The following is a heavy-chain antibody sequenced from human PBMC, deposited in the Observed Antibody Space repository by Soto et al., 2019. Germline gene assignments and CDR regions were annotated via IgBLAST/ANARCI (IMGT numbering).Heavy chain of an antibody. CDR2: ISYDGSNK. CDR3: ARVGYCSSTSCYHGRDV. J-gene: IGHJ6*02. V-gene: IGHV3-30-3*01. CDR1: GFTFSSYA. Sequence: PGGSLRLSCAASGFTFSSYAMHWVRQAPGKGLEWVAVISYDGSNKYYADSVKGRFTISRDNSKNTLYLQMNSLRAEDTAVYYCARVGYCSSTSCYHGRDVWGQGTTVTVPS. D-gene: IGHD2-2*01.